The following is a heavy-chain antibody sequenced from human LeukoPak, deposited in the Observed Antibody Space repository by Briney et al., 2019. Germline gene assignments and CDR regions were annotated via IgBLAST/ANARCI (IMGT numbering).Heavy chain of an antibody. J-gene: IGHJ5*02. CDR1: EFTFSSYG. V-gene: IGHV3-30*18. Sequence: GRSLRLSCAASEFTFSSYGMRGVGRAPGMGPEGGSWISHDGTVRHYADSVKGRFTISRDSSTNRLYLQMDSLRTEDTAVYYCAKEGSQYASSWFDHWGQGTLVTVSS. D-gene: IGHD2-2*01. CDR3: AKEGSQYASSWFDH. CDR2: ISHDGTVR.